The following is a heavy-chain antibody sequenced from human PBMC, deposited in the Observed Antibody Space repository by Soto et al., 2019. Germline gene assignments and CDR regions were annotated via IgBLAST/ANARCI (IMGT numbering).Heavy chain of an antibody. CDR2: INSDGSST. V-gene: IGHV3-74*01. CDR3: ARGARIVVVTAMGSDY. J-gene: IGHJ4*02. Sequence: EVQLVECGGGLVQPGGSLRLSCAASGFTFSSYWMHWVRQAPGKGLVWVSRINSDGSSTSYAGSVKGRFTISRDNAKNTLYLHMNSLRAEDTAVYYCARGARIVVVTAMGSDYWGQGTLVTVSS. CDR1: GFTFSSYW. D-gene: IGHD2-21*02.